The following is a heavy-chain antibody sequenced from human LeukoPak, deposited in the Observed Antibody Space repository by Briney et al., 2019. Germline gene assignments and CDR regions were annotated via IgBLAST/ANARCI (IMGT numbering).Heavy chain of an antibody. CDR2: IYSGGSR. J-gene: IGHJ3*02. CDR1: GFTVSSNY. Sequence: GGSLRLSCAASGFTVSSNYMSWVRQAPGKGLEWVSVIYSGGSRYYADSVKGRFTISRDNSKNTMYLQMNSLRAEDTAVYYCAKSHYGSGSYYGSAFDIWGQGTMVTVSS. V-gene: IGHV3-53*01. D-gene: IGHD3-10*01. CDR3: AKSHYGSGSYYGSAFDI.